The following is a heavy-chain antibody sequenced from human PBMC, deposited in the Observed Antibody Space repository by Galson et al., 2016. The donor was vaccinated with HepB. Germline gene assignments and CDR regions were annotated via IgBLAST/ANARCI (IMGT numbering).Heavy chain of an antibody. Sequence: SVKVSCKASGGIFRSYLISWVRQAPGQGLEWMGGIIPKFGTANYAQKFQDRVTITADESTSTAYMELSSLRSEDTAVYYCARIPVPRTTVYYFDLWGRGTPVTVSS. D-gene: IGHD4-17*01. CDR3: ARIPVPRTTVYYFDL. CDR2: IIPKFGTA. J-gene: IGHJ2*01. V-gene: IGHV1-69*13. CDR1: GGIFRSYL.